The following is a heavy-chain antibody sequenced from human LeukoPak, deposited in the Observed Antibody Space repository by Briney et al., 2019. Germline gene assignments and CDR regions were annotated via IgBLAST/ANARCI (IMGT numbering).Heavy chain of an antibody. Sequence: PGGSLRLSCAASGFTFSSYWMSWVRQAPGKGLEWVANIKQDGSEKYYVDSVKGRFTISRDNAKNSLYLQMNSLRAEDTAVYYCARDGRRPFQNGRFDYWGQGTLVTVSS. CDR2: IKQDGSEK. V-gene: IGHV3-7*01. D-gene: IGHD1-1*01. CDR3: ARDGRRPFQNGRFDY. CDR1: GFTFSSYW. J-gene: IGHJ4*02.